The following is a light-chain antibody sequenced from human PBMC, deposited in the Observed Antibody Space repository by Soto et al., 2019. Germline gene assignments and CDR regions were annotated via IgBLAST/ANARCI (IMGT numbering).Light chain of an antibody. CDR3: QQSYLTPLT. J-gene: IGKJ4*01. V-gene: IGKV1-39*01. Sequence: DIQLTQSPSSLSASVGDRVTISCRASQSISTYLNWYQQKPGKAPKLLIYGASNLESGVPSRFSGSRSGTDFTLTISSLQPEDFAAYYCQQSYLTPLTFGGGTKVEIK. CDR2: GAS. CDR1: QSISTY.